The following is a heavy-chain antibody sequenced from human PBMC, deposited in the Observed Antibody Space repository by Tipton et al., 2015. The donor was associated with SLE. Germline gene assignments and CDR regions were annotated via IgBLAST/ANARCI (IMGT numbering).Heavy chain of an antibody. Sequence: SLRLSCAASGFTFSSYAMHWVRQAPGKGLEWVAVISYDGSNKYYADSVKGRFTISRDNSKNTLYLQMNSLRAEDTAVYYCARKGHYDFWSGYPSDYWGQGTLVTVSS. V-gene: IGHV3-30-3*01. CDR1: GFTFSSYA. D-gene: IGHD3-3*01. CDR3: ARKGHYDFWSGYPSDY. J-gene: IGHJ4*02. CDR2: ISYDGSNK.